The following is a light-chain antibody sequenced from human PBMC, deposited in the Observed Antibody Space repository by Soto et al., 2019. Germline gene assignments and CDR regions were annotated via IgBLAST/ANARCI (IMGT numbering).Light chain of an antibody. CDR2: DAL. CDR3: QQLNSFPRT. Sequence: QGIDSYLAWYQQKPGKAPKLLIYDALILQSGVPSRFSGSGSGTEFTLTISSLQPEDFAVYYCQQLNSFPRTFGQGTKVDIK. CDR1: QGIDSY. V-gene: IGKV1-9*01. J-gene: IGKJ1*01.